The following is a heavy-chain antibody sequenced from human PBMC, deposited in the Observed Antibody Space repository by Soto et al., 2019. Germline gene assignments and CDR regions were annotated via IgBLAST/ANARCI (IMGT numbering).Heavy chain of an antibody. Sequence: SVKVSCRASGDSFSKYSVNWVRQAPRQGLEWVGGVIPRFGTTNFAPTLQGRVTITADQSMNTVYMELSSLRSEDTALYYCARGRGLYNSGRSQLDSWGQGTLVTVSS. CDR2: VIPRFGTT. CDR3: ARGRGLYNSGRSQLDS. V-gene: IGHV1-69*13. CDR1: GDSFSKYS. J-gene: IGHJ4*02. D-gene: IGHD1-1*01.